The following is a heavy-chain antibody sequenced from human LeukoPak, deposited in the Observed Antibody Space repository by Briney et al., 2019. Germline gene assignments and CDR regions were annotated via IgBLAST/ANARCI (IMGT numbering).Heavy chain of an antibody. J-gene: IGHJ4*02. CDR1: GGSISSGSHY. D-gene: IGHD6-13*01. V-gene: IGHV4-61*02. CDR3: ARFVISSWPGNYFDY. CDR2: IYISGSTDYNPSLSGST. Sequence: SETLSLTCTVSGGSISSGSHYWSWIRQPAGKGLEWIGRIYISGSTDYNPSLSGSTDYNPSLKSRVAVSVDTSKNQLSLKLSPVTAADTAVYYCARFVISSWPGNYFDYWGQGTLVTVSS.